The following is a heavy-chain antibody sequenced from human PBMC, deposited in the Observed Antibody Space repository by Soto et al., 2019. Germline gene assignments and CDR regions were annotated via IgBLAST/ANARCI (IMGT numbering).Heavy chain of an antibody. CDR2: IYSGGNT. CDR1: GFTVSNNY. D-gene: IGHD2-21*02. Sequence: EVQLVESGGGLIQPGGSLRLSCAASGFTVSNNYMHWVRQAPGKGLEWVSIIYSGGNTYYADAVKGRFTICRDNSKNTLSLQMNSLRAEDTAVYYCAGGDRSGGYFDHWGQGSLVTVSS. CDR3: AGGDRSGGYFDH. J-gene: IGHJ4*02. V-gene: IGHV3-53*01.